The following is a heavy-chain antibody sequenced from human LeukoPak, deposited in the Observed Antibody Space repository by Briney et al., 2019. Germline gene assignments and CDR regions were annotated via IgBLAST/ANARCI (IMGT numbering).Heavy chain of an antibody. CDR2: INPSGGST. CDR3: AGSSGWYNYFDY. V-gene: IGHV1-46*01. Sequence: ASVEVSCKASGYTFTSYYMHWVRQAPGQGLEWMGIINPSGGSTSYAQKFQGRVTMTRDTSTSTVYMELSSLRSEDTAVYYCAGSSGWYNYFDYWGQGTLVTVSS. D-gene: IGHD6-19*01. CDR1: GYTFTSYY. J-gene: IGHJ4*02.